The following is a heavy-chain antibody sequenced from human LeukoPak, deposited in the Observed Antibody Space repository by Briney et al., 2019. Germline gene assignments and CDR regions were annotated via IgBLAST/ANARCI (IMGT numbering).Heavy chain of an antibody. CDR3: ARDGSYKFDY. CDR1: GLTFSSAW. V-gene: IGHV3-74*01. D-gene: IGHD1-26*01. Sequence: QPGGSLRLSCAASGLTFSSAWMHWVRQTPGKGLVWVSRIRSDGTTTYADSVRGRFTISRDNAKNTLYLQMNNLRAEDTAVYYCARDGSYKFDYWGQGTLVTVSS. J-gene: IGHJ4*02. CDR2: IRSDGTT.